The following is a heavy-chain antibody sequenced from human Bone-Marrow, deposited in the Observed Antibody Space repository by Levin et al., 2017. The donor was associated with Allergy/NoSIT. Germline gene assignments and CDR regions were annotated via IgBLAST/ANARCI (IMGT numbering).Heavy chain of an antibody. J-gene: IGHJ4*02. CDR1: GFTFSSYG. CDR3: AKDRGFRELPPALPFDY. CDR2: ISYDGSNK. V-gene: IGHV3-30*18. Sequence: PGGSLRLSCAASGFTFSSYGMHWVRQAPGKGLEWVAVISYDGSNKYYADSVKGRFTISRDNSKNTLYLQMNSLRAEDTAVYYCAKDRGFRELPPALPFDYWGQGTLVTVSS. D-gene: IGHD3-10*01.